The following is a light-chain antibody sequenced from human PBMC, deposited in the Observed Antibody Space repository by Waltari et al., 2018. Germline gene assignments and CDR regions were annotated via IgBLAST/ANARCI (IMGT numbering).Light chain of an antibody. CDR1: SLRSSY. V-gene: IGLV3-19*01. CDR3: NSRDRGGNYVI. J-gene: IGLJ2*01. Sequence: SSELTQDPAVSVALGQTVRIPCPGDSLRSSYASWYHQKPGQAPVLVMYGKNNRPSGIPGRFSGSSSGNTASLTITGAQAEDEADYYCNSRDRGGNYVIFGGGTKLTVL. CDR2: GKN.